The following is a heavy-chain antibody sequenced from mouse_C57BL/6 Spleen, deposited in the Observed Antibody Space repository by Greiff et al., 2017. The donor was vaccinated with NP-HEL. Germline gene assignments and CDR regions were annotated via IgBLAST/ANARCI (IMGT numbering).Heavy chain of an antibody. Sequence: QVQLQQPGAELVKPGASVKMSCKASGYTFTSYWITWVKQRPGQGLEWIGDIYPGSGSTNYNEKFKSKATLTVDTSASTAYMQLSSLTSEDAAVYYCAREQDSSGPWFAYWGQGTLGTVSA. CDR1: GYTFTSYW. CDR3: AREQDSSGPWFAY. CDR2: IYPGSGST. J-gene: IGHJ3*01. V-gene: IGHV1-55*01. D-gene: IGHD3-2*02.